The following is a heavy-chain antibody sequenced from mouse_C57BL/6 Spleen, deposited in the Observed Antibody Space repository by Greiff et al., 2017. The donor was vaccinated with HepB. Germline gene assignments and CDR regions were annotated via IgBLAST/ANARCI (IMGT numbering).Heavy chain of an antibody. Sequence: VQLQQSGPELVKPGASVKISCKASGYTFTDYYMNWVKQSHGKSLEWIGDINPNNGGTSYNQKFKGKATLTVDKSSSTAYMELRSLTSEDSAVYYCAHGGYAMDYWGQGTSVTVSS. CDR3: AHGGYAMDY. V-gene: IGHV1-26*01. CDR2: INPNNGGT. J-gene: IGHJ4*01. CDR1: GYTFTDYY.